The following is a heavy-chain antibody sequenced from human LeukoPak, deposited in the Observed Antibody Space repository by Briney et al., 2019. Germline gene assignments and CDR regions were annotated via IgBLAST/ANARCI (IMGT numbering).Heavy chain of an antibody. V-gene: IGHV3-21*01. CDR3: ATTPYETYYYDSSGYRTHDY. J-gene: IGHJ4*02. Sequence: GGSLRLSCAASGFTFSSYSMNWVRQAPGKGLEWVSSISSSSSYIYYADSGKGRFTISRDNAKTSLYLQMNSLRAEDTAVYYCATTPYETYYYDSSGYRTHDYWGQGTLVTVSS. CDR1: GFTFSSYS. CDR2: ISSSSSYI. D-gene: IGHD3-22*01.